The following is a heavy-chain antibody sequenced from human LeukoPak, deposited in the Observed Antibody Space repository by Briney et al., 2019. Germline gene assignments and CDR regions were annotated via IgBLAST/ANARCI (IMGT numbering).Heavy chain of an antibody. CDR3: ARERVTTGGDASDI. J-gene: IGHJ3*02. CDR2: ISSLGTKI. CDR1: GFTFSSSE. V-gene: IGHV3-48*03. D-gene: IGHD4-11*01. Sequence: GGSLRLSCAASGFTFSSSEMNWVRQAPGKGLEWVSYISSLGTKIYYADSVKGRFTMSRDNAKNSVYLQMNSLRAEDTAIYYCARERVTTGGDASDIWGQGTMVTVSS.